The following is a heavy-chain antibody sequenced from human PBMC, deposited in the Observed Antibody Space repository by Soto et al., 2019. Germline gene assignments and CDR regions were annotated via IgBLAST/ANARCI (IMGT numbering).Heavy chain of an antibody. CDR2: VSAYNGNT. CDR1: GYTFTSYG. Sequence: ASVKVSCKASGYTFTSYGISWVRQAPGQGLEWMGWVSAYNGNTNYAQKLQGRVTMTTDTSTSTAYMELRSLRSDDTAVYYCARDQKSYDYYYGMDVWGKGTTVTVSS. CDR3: ARDQKSYDYYYGMDV. V-gene: IGHV1-18*01. J-gene: IGHJ6*04.